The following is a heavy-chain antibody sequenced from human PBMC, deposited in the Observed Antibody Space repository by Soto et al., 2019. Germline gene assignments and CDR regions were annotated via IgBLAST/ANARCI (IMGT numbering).Heavy chain of an antibody. Sequence: ASVKVSCKASGYTFTSYYMHWVRQAPGQGLEWMGIINPSGGSTSYAQKFQGRVTMTRDTSTSTVYMELSSLRSEDTAVYYCARMDYGSGSYYNFYYYYGMDVWGQGTTVTVSS. D-gene: IGHD3-10*01. CDR3: ARMDYGSGSYYNFYYYYGMDV. CDR1: GYTFTSYY. V-gene: IGHV1-46*01. J-gene: IGHJ6*02. CDR2: INPSGGST.